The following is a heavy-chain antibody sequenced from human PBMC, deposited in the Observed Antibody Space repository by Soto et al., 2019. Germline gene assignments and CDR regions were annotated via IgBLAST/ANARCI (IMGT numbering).Heavy chain of an antibody. Sequence: SETLSLTCAVSGDSISSYYCMWIRQPPGKGLESIGYLYYGRSANYNPSLKGRVTLSVATSTSQCSLPLRPMTAAHPAVYNCALRTTAVAPASWGQGTRATDSP. CDR3: ALRTTAVAPAS. CDR2: LYYGRSA. D-gene: IGHD2-2*01. CDR1: GDSISSYY. J-gene: IGHJ5*02. V-gene: IGHV4-59*01.